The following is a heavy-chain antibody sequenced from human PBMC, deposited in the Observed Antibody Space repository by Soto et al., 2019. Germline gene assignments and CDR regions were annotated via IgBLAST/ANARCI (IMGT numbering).Heavy chain of an antibody. V-gene: IGHV4-59*08. D-gene: IGHD6-19*01. CDR3: ARHDGFSSGGIFDY. Sequence: PSETLSLTCTVSGGSISSYYWSWIRQPPGKGLEWIGYIYYSVSTNYNPSLKSRVTISVDTSKNQFSLKLSSVTAADTAVYYCARHDGFSSGGIFDYWGHGTLVTVS. J-gene: IGHJ4*01. CDR2: IYYSVST. CDR1: GGSISSYY.